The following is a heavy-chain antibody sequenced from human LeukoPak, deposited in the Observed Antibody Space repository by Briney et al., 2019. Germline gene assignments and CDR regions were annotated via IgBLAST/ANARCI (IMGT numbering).Heavy chain of an antibody. J-gene: IGHJ4*02. V-gene: IGHV4-34*01. CDR3: ARGNDIVATKPVRFDY. CDR2: INHSGST. Sequence: PSETLSLTCAVYGGSLSGYYWSWIRQPPGKGLEWIGEINHSGSTNYNPSLKSRVTISVDTSKNQFSLKLSSVTAADTAVYYCARGNDIVATKPVRFDYWGQGTLVTVSS. D-gene: IGHD5-12*01. CDR1: GGSLSGYY.